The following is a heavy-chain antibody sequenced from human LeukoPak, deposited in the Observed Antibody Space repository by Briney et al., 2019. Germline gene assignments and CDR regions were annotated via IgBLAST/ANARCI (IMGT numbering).Heavy chain of an antibody. CDR1: GYTFTSYD. CDR3: ARGGMTTAMDY. CDR2: ITAYNGNR. Sequence: ASVKVSCKASGYTFTSYDINWVRQATGQGLEWMGWITAYNGNRNYAQKLQGRVTMTTDTSTSTAYMELRSLRSDDTAVYYCARGGMTTAMDYWGQGTLVTVSA. V-gene: IGHV1-18*01. D-gene: IGHD4-17*01. J-gene: IGHJ4*02.